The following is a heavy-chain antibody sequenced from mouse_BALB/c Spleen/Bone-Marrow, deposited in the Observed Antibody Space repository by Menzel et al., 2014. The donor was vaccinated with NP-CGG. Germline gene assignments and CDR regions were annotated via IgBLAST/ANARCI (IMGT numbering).Heavy chain of an antibody. Sequence: VQLQQYGAELVKPVASVKLPCTASGFNIKDTYMHWVEQRPEQGLEWLGRIDPSNGNTNYDPKFQGKATIKADTSSHPAYLQLSSLTSEVAAVYYCAGYDYFQAWFAYLGQGTLVTVSA. V-gene: IGHV14-3*02. J-gene: IGHJ3*01. D-gene: IGHD2-4*01. CDR2: IDPSNGNT. CDR1: GFNIKDTY. CDR3: AGYDYFQAWFAY.